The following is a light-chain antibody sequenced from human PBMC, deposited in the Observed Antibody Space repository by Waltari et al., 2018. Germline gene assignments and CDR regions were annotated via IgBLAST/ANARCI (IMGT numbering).Light chain of an antibody. CDR3: QQHNNFPLT. V-gene: IGKV1-33*01. Sequence: DIQMTQSPPSLPASVGDRITITCQASQDIGDYLNWNQQKPGKAPQVLIYDGSNLETGVPSRFSGSGSGTDFTLTISSLQPEDIATYFCQQHNNFPLTFGPGTKVDIK. CDR2: DGS. J-gene: IGKJ3*01. CDR1: QDIGDY.